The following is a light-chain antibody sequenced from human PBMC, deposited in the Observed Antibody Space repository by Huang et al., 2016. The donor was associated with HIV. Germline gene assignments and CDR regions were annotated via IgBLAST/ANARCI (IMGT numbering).Light chain of an antibody. V-gene: IGKV1-39*01. Sequence: DIQMTQSPSSLSASVGDRVKITCRASQSISGYFNWYQQKPGKAPKLLIYSASILQSGVPSRFSGSGSGTDFTLTISSLQPDDFATYYCQQSYSTPWTFGQGTRVDIK. J-gene: IGKJ1*01. CDR2: SAS. CDR3: QQSYSTPWT. CDR1: QSISGY.